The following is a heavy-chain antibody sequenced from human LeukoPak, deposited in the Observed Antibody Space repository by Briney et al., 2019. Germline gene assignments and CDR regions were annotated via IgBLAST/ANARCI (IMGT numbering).Heavy chain of an antibody. CDR1: GFTFSNFW. CDR3: AREDGLDY. V-gene: IGHV3-7*01. Sequence: GGSLRLSCAASGFTFSNFWMSWVRQAPGKGLEWVANIKQDGSEKYYVDSLKGRFTISRDNAKNSLYLQMSSLRADDTGVYYCAREDGLDYWGQGTLVTVSS. CDR2: IKQDGSEK. J-gene: IGHJ4*02. D-gene: IGHD5-24*01.